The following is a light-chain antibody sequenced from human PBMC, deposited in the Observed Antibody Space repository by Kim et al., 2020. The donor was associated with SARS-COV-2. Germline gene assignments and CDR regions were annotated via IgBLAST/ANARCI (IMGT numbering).Light chain of an antibody. J-gene: IGLJ2*01. CDR2: DVS. CDR3: SSYTSSTTVV. CDR1: SSDVGGYNY. Sequence: GQSLTISCTGTSSDVGGYNYVSWYQQHPGKAPKLMIYDVSNRPSGVSNRFSGSKSGNTASLTISGLQAEAEADYYCSSYTSSTTVVFGGGTQLTVL. V-gene: IGLV2-14*03.